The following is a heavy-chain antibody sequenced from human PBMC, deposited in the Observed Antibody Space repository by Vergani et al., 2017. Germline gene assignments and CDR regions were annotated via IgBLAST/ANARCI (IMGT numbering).Heavy chain of an antibody. CDR2: ISSSSSYT. Sequence: QVQLVESGGGLVKPGGSLRLPCAASGFTFSDYYMSWIRQAPGKGLEWVSYISSSSSYTNYADSVKGRFTISRDNAKNSLYLQMNSLRAEDTAVYYCARGDYGDYGGLWYFDLWGRGTLVTVSS. V-gene: IGHV3-11*06. J-gene: IGHJ2*01. D-gene: IGHD4-17*01. CDR3: ARGDYGDYGGLWYFDL. CDR1: GFTFSDYY.